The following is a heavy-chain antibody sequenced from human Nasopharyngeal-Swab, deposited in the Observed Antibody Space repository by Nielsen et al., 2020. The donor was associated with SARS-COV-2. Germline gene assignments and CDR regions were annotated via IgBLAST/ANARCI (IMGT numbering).Heavy chain of an antibody. Sequence: SVKVSCKASGGTFSSYAISWVRQAPGQGLEWMGGIIPIFGTANYAQKFQGRVTITADESTSTAYMEPSSLRSEDTAVYYCARDQNTYYDSSGYYNFDYWGQGTLVTVSS. CDR3: ARDQNTYYDSSGYYNFDY. CDR1: GGTFSSYA. D-gene: IGHD3-22*01. CDR2: IIPIFGTA. V-gene: IGHV1-69*13. J-gene: IGHJ4*02.